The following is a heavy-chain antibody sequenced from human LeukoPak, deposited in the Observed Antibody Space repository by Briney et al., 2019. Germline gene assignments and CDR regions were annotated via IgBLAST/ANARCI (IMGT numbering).Heavy chain of an antibody. D-gene: IGHD3-22*01. Sequence: PGGSLRLSCAASGFTFSSYSMNWVRQAPGKGLEWVSSISSSSSYIYYADSVKGRFTISRDNAKNSLYLQMNSLRAEDTAVYYCAREGYYYDSSGYIPPYYFDYWGQGTLVTVSS. J-gene: IGHJ4*02. CDR2: ISSSSSYI. V-gene: IGHV3-21*01. CDR3: AREGYYYDSSGYIPPYYFDY. CDR1: GFTFSSYS.